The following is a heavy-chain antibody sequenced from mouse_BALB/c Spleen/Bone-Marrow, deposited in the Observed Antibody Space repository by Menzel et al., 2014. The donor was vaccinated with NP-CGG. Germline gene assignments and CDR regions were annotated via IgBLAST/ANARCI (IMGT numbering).Heavy chain of an antibody. CDR3: ARASVVPYYFVF. J-gene: IGHJ2*01. Sequence: QVQLQQPGAELMKPGASVKISCKATGYTFSNYWIDWVKQRPGHGLEWIGEILPGSGTANYNEKFKGKATFTADTSSNTAYMQLSSLASEDSALYYCARASVVPYYFVFWGQGTTLTVSS. V-gene: IGHV1-9*01. CDR1: GYTFSNYW. CDR2: ILPGSGTA. D-gene: IGHD1-1*01.